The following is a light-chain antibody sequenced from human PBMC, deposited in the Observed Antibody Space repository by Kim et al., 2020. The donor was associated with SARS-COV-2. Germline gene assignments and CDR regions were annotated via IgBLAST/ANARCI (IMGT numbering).Light chain of an antibody. CDR3: QSYDSSFWV. CDR1: SGSIASNH. Sequence: NFMLTQPHSVSESPGKTVTISCTGSSGSIASNHVQWYQQRPGSAPTTVIYEDNQRPSGVPDRFSGSIDSSSNSASLTISGLKTEDEADYYCQSYDSSFWVFGGGTKLTVL. V-gene: IGLV6-57*02. J-gene: IGLJ3*02. CDR2: EDN.